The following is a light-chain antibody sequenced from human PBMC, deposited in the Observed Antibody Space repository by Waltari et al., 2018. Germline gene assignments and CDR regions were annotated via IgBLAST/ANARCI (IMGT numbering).Light chain of an antibody. V-gene: IGKV3-20*01. CDR2: GAS. J-gene: IGKJ2*01. CDR3: QQYGSSPPT. Sequence: EIVFTQSPGTLSLSPGERATLSCRASQSLSSSYLAWYQQKPGQAPRLLIYGASSRATGIPDRFGGSGSGTDFTLTITSLEPEDFAGYSCQQYGSSPPTFGQGTKLEIK. CDR1: QSLSSSY.